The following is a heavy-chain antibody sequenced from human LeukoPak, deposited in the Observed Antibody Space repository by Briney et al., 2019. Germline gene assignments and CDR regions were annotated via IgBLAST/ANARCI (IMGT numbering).Heavy chain of an antibody. V-gene: IGHV3-9*01. J-gene: IGHJ6*03. CDR3: AKDAYGGPLYMDV. CDR1: GFTFDDYA. CDR2: ISWNSGSI. D-gene: IGHD4-17*01. Sequence: GGSLRLSCVASGFTFDDYAMHWVRQAPGKGLEWVSGISWNSGSIGYADSVKGRFTISRDNAKNSLYLQMNSLRGEDTALYYCAKDAYGGPLYMDVWGKGTTVTISS.